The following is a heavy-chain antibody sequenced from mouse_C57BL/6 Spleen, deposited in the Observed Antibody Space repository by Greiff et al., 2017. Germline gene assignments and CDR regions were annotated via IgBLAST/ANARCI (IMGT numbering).Heavy chain of an antibody. D-gene: IGHD1-1*01. V-gene: IGHV5-17*01. Sequence: EVMLVESGGGLVKPGGSLKLSCAASGFTFSDYGMHWVRQAPGKGLEWVAYISSGSSTIYYADTVKGRFTISRDNAKNTLFLQMTSLRSEDTAMYYCARPGSSYWFAYWGQGTLVTVSA. CDR3: ARPGSSYWFAY. CDR2: ISSGSSTI. J-gene: IGHJ3*01. CDR1: GFTFSDYG.